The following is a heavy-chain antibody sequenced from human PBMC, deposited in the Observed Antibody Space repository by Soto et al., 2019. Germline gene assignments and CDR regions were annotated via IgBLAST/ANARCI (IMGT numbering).Heavy chain of an antibody. D-gene: IGHD2-2*01. CDR3: ARGGDIVVVPAAKENYYGMDV. CDR1: GGTFSSYA. J-gene: IGHJ6*02. Sequence: ASVKVSCKASGGTFSSYAISWVRQATGQGLEWMGGIIPIFGTANYAQKFQGRVTITADKSTGTAYMELSSLRSEDTAVYYCARGGDIVVVPAAKENYYGMDVWGQGTTVTVSS. V-gene: IGHV1-69*06. CDR2: IIPIFGTA.